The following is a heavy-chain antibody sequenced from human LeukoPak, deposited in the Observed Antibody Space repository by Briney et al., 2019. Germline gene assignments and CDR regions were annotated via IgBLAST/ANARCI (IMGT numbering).Heavy chain of an antibody. CDR2: ISYIVST. Sequence: KPSETLSLTCTVSGGSISNYYWSWIRQPPGKGLEWIGYISYIVSTKYNPSLKSRVTTSEDTSKKQFSLKLSSVTAADTAVYYCAGSYHYYMDVWGKGTTVTVSS. V-gene: IGHV4-59*01. CDR3: AGSYHYYMDV. CDR1: GGSISNYY. J-gene: IGHJ6*03.